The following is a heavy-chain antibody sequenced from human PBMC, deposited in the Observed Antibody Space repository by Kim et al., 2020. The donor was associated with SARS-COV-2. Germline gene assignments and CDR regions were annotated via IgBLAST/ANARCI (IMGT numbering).Heavy chain of an antibody. Sequence: GGSLRLSCAASGFTFSSYAMHWVRQAPGKGLEWVAVISYDGSNKYYADSVKGRFTISRDNSKNTLYLQMNSLRAEDTAVYYCARETPQIWFGESPLGAFDIWGQGTMVTVSS. V-gene: IGHV3-30*04. D-gene: IGHD3-10*01. CDR1: GFTFSSYA. CDR2: ISYDGSNK. J-gene: IGHJ3*02. CDR3: ARETPQIWFGESPLGAFDI.